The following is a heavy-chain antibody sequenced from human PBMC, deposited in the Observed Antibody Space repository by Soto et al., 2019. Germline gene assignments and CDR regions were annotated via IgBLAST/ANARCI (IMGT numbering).Heavy chain of an antibody. Sequence: QVHLQQWGARLLKPSETLSLTCAVYGGSFSGYYWSWLRQPPGKGLEWIGEINQSVSTNYNPSLKSRVTISLDTSKNQFSLKVSSVTAADTAVYYCARGLNYVVYWGQGTLVTVSS. J-gene: IGHJ4*02. CDR2: INQSVST. CDR3: ARGLNYVVY. V-gene: IGHV4-34*01. D-gene: IGHD3-16*01. CDR1: GGSFSGYY.